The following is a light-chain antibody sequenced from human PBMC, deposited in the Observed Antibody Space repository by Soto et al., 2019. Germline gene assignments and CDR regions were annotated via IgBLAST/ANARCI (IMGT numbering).Light chain of an antibody. CDR1: QSVSSSD. CDR3: QQYGSSPLLT. CDR2: GAS. Sequence: EMVLTQSPGTLSLSPGERATLSCRASQSVSSSDLAWYQQKPGQAPRLLISGASSRATGIPDRFSGRGSGTDFTLTISRLEPEDFAVYYCQQYGSSPLLTFGGGTKVEIK. V-gene: IGKV3-20*01. J-gene: IGKJ4*01.